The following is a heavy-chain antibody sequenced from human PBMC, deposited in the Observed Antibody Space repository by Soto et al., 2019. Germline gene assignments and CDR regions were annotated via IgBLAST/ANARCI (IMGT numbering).Heavy chain of an antibody. J-gene: IGHJ4*02. D-gene: IGHD3-16*01. V-gene: IGHV1-69*13. CDR3: ARGLRLGESPFDY. Sequence: ASVKVSCKASGGTFSCYAISWVRQAPGQGLEWMGGIIPIFGTANYAQKFQGRVTITADESTSTAYMELSSLRSEDTAVYYCARGLRLGESPFDYWGQGTLVTVSS. CDR1: GGTFSCYA. CDR2: IIPIFGTA.